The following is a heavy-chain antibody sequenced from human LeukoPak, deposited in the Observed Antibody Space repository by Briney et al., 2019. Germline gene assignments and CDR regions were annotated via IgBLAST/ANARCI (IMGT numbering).Heavy chain of an antibody. V-gene: IGHV7-4-1*02. J-gene: IGHJ6*03. D-gene: IGHD6-13*01. CDR2: INTNTGNP. CDR1: GYTFTSYA. CDR3: ARVAGWIAADTREPKPYFGYMDV. Sequence: ASVKVSCKASGYTFTSYAMVWVRQAPGQGLEWMGWINTNTGNPTYAQGFTGRFVFSLDTSVSTAYLQISRLQAEDTAVYYCARVAGWIAADTREPKPYFGYMDVWGKGTTVTVSS.